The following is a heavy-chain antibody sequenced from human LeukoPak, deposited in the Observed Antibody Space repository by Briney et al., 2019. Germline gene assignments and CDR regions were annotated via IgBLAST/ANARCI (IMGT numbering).Heavy chain of an antibody. CDR3: ARVSLGYCSGGSCYFQDH. CDR1: GYTFTNYD. V-gene: IGHV1-8*01. D-gene: IGHD2-15*01. CDR2: MNPNSGNT. Sequence: ASVKVACKSSGYTFTNYDINWVRRATGQGLEWMGWMNPNSGNTGYAQKFQGRVTMTRSTSICTAYMELSSLTSEDTAVYYCARVSLGYCSGGSCYFQDHWGQGTLVTVSS. J-gene: IGHJ4*02.